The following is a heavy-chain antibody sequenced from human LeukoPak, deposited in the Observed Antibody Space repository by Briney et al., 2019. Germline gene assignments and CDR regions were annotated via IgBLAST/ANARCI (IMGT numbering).Heavy chain of an antibody. CDR1: GSTFSGHL. Sequence: GRSLRLSCAASGSTFSGHLLHWVRQAPGKGLEWVGGTAYDGAEKYYADSVRGRFAISRDNSKNSLYLQMNSLRTEDTALYYCVKDLVAASENVRGWYPMDYWGQGTLVTVSS. D-gene: IGHD6-19*01. CDR3: VKDLVAASENVRGWYPMDY. J-gene: IGHJ4*02. CDR2: TAYDGAEK. V-gene: IGHV3-30*01.